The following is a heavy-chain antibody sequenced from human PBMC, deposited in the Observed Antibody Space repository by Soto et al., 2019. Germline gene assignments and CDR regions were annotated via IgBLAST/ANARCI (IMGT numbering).Heavy chain of an antibody. Sequence: SETLSLTCTVSGGSISSGDYYWSWIRQPPGKGLEWIGYIYYSGSTYYNPSLKSRVTISVDTSKNQFSLKLSSVTAADTAVYYCARAIRTYYDILTTFDYWGQGTLVTVSS. D-gene: IGHD3-9*01. J-gene: IGHJ4*02. CDR2: IYYSGST. V-gene: IGHV4-30-4*01. CDR3: ARAIRTYYDILTTFDY. CDR1: GGSISSGDYY.